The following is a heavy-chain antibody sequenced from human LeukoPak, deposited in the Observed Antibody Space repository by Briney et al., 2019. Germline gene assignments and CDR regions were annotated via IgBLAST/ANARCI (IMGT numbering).Heavy chain of an antibody. Sequence: ASVKVSCKASGYTFTSYDINWVRQATGQGLEWMGWISAYNGNTNYAQKLQGRVTMTTDTSTSTAYMELRSLRSDDTAVYYCASTVTTIWGLCGYFDYWGQGTLVTVSS. J-gene: IGHJ4*02. CDR1: GYTFTSYD. CDR2: ISAYNGNT. CDR3: ASTVTTIWGLCGYFDY. V-gene: IGHV1-18*01. D-gene: IGHD4-17*01.